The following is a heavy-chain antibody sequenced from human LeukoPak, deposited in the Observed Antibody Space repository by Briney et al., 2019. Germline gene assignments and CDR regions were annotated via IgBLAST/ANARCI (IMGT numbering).Heavy chain of an antibody. J-gene: IGHJ6*03. CDR1: GGTFSSYA. D-gene: IGHD6-6*01. CDR2: IIPIFGTA. Sequence: ASVEVSCKASGGTFSSYAISWVRQAPGQGLEWMGGIIPIFGTANYAQKFQGRVTITADESTSTAYMGLSSLRSEDTAVYYCARVSSSKGYYYMDVWGKGTTVTVSS. V-gene: IGHV1-69*13. CDR3: ARVSSSKGYYYMDV.